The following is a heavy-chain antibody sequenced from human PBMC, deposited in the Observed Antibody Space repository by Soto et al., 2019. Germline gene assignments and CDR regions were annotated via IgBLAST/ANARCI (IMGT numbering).Heavy chain of an antibody. Sequence: QVPLVQSGPEVKKSGASVKVSCKASGYTFTSYGFSWVRQAPGQGLEWMGWISAYNGNSNYAQSLQGRITMTTDTSTSTGYMELRSLRSGDTAVYYCARGDYYDTTGGFFDYWGQGTLVTVSS. D-gene: IGHD3-22*01. J-gene: IGHJ4*02. CDR1: GYTFTSYG. CDR3: ARGDYYDTTGGFFDY. CDR2: ISAYNGNS. V-gene: IGHV1-18*04.